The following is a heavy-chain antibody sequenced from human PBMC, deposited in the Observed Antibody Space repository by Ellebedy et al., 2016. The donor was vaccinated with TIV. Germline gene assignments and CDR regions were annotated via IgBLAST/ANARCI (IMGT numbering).Heavy chain of an antibody. CDR2: IIPIFGTA. D-gene: IGHD5-24*01. CDR1: GGTFSSYA. J-gene: IGHJ4*02. Sequence: SVKVSCXASGGTFSSYAISWVRQAPGQGLEWMGGIIPIFGTANYAQKFQGRVTITADESTSTAYMELSSLRSEDTAVYYCARRISWLQIFDYWGQGTLVTVSS. V-gene: IGHV1-69*13. CDR3: ARRISWLQIFDY.